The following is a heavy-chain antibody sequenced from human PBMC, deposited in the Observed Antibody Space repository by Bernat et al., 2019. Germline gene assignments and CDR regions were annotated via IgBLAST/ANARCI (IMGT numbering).Heavy chain of an antibody. V-gene: IGHV3-7*03. D-gene: IGHD4-17*01. CDR3: ANRYGDEGY. Sequence: EVQLVESGGGLVQPGGSLRLSCAASGFTFSVSWMSWVRQAPGKGLEWVANINQDGSEKYYVDSVRGRFTISRDNAKNSLYLQMNSLRAEDTAVYYCANRYGDEGYWGQGTLVTVSS. CDR2: INQDGSEK. J-gene: IGHJ4*02. CDR1: GFTFSVSW.